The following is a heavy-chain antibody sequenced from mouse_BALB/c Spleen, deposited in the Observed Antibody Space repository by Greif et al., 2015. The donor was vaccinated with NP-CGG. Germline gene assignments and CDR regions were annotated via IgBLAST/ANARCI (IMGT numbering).Heavy chain of an antibody. Sequence: VQLVESGPELVKPGASVRISCKASGYTFTSYYIHWVKQRPGQGLEWIGWIYPGNVDTKYNENFKGKATLTADKSSXTAFMQLSSLTSEDSALYFCTRDTMDYWGQGTSLTGSS. CDR2: IYPGNVDT. CDR3: TRDTMDY. J-gene: IGHJ4*01. CDR1: GYTFTSYY. V-gene: IGHV1S56*01.